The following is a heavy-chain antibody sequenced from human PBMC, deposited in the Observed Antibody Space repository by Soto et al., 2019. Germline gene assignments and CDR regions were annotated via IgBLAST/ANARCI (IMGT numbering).Heavy chain of an antibody. CDR1: GYTLTDLS. D-gene: IGHD6-13*01. CDR2: FDPEDGET. V-gene: IGHV1-24*01. CDR3: ARGRRSSSWYPFDY. J-gene: IGHJ4*02. Sequence: ASVKVSCKVSGYTLTDLSMQWVRRAPGKGLEWMGGFDPEDGETIYAQKFQGRVTMTEDTATDTAYMELSSLRSEDTAVYYCARGRRSSSWYPFDYWGQGTLVTVSS.